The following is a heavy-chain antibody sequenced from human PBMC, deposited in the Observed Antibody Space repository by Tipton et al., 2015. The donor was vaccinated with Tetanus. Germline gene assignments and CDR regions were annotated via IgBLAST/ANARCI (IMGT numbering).Heavy chain of an antibody. CDR2: INYSGTT. Sequence: SGGSINRYYWSWIRQSPGKGLEWIGYINYSGTTNYASSLQSRVIISVDTSKNQFSLKLNSVTAADTAVYYCARGQLLSRDWFDPWGQGTLVTVSS. V-gene: IGHV4-59*01. J-gene: IGHJ5*02. CDR1: GGSINRYY. D-gene: IGHD2-2*01. CDR3: ARGQLLSRDWFDP.